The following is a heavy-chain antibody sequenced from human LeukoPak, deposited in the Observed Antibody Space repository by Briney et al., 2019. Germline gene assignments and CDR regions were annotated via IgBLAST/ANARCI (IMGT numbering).Heavy chain of an antibody. Sequence: GGSLRLSCTASGFTFSSNGMHWVRQAPGKGLEWVAGISYDGTKKCFADSVRGRFTVSRDNSENTLYLHMNSLRPEDTAVYYCAREAFSSAWYFDYWGQGTLVTVSS. CDR3: AREAFSSAWYFDY. CDR2: ISYDGTKK. D-gene: IGHD6-25*01. CDR1: GFTFSSNG. V-gene: IGHV3-30*03. J-gene: IGHJ4*02.